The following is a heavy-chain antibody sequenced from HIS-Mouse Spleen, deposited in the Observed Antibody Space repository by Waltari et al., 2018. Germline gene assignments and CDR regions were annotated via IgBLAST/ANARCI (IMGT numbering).Heavy chain of an antibody. Sequence: QVQLVESGGAVVQPGRSLTPSCAASVVTSSGYGMHRVRQAPGKGLEWVAVISYDGSNKYYADSMKGRFTISRDNYKNTLYLQMNSLRAEDTAVYYCAKDKHHAFDYWGQGTLVTVSS. J-gene: IGHJ4*02. CDR3: AKDKHHAFDY. V-gene: IGHV3-30*18. CDR2: ISYDGSNK. CDR1: VVTSSGYG.